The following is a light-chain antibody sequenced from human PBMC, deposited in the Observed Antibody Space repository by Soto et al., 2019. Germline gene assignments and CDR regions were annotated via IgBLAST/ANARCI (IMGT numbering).Light chain of an antibody. J-gene: IGLJ2*01. CDR1: SSNIGARYD. CDR2: DNN. V-gene: IGLV1-40*01. Sequence: QSALTQPPSVSGAPGQRVTISCTGSSSNIGARYDVHWYQQLPETAPKLLIYDNNNRPSGVPDRFSGSKSGTSASLAITGLQADDEADYYCQSYDSNTVVFGGGTKLTVL. CDR3: QSYDSNTVV.